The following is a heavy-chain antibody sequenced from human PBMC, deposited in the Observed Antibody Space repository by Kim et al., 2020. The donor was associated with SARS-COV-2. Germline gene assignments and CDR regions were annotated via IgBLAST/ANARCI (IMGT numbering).Heavy chain of an antibody. CDR1: GFTFSDYY. Sequence: GGSLRLSCAASGFTFSDYYMSWIRQAPGKGLEWVSYISSSGSTIYYADSVKGRFTISRDNAKNSLYLQMNSLRAEDTAVYYCARDRRNHFYYYYYGMDVWGQGTTVTVSS. J-gene: IGHJ6*02. D-gene: IGHD3-3*02. CDR2: ISSSGSTI. CDR3: ARDRRNHFYYYYYGMDV. V-gene: IGHV3-11*01.